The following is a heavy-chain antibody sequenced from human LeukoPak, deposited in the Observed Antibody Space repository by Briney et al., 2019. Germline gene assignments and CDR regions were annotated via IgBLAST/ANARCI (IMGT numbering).Heavy chain of an antibody. J-gene: IGHJ4*02. CDR2: ISGSGSAT. CDR1: GFTFSNYG. Sequence: GGSLRLSCAASGFTFSNYGMSWVRQAPGKGLEWVSTISGSGSATYNAGSVKGRFTTSRDNSNNTLYLQMNSLRAEDTAVYYCAKGGVEMATVTYYWGQGSLVTVSS. D-gene: IGHD5-24*01. CDR3: AKGGVEMATVTYY. V-gene: IGHV3-23*01.